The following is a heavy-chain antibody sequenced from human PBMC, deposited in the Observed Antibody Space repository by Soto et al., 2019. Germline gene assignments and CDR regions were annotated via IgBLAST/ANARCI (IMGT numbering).Heavy chain of an antibody. CDR2: ISYDGSNK. V-gene: IGHV3-30-3*01. CDR1: GFTISSYA. J-gene: IGHJ6*02. CDR3: ARGMDTAMVTFYYGMDV. D-gene: IGHD5-18*01. Sequence: GGSLRLSCAASGFTISSYAMHWVRQAPGKGLEWVAVISYDGSNKYYADSVKGRFTISRDNSKNTLYLQMNSLRAEDTAVYYCARGMDTAMVTFYYGMDVWGQGTTVTVSS.